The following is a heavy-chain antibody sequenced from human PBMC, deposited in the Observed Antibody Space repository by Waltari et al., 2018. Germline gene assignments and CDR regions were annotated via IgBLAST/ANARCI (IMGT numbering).Heavy chain of an antibody. CDR2: SSISRSYI. D-gene: IGHD5-18*01. Sequence: EVQLVESGGGLVKPGGSLRLSCAAFGFTFSSYSMNWVRQAPGKGLDGVSSSSISRSYISYADSVKGRFTISRDNAKNSLYLQMNSLRAEDTAVYYCARDGEMATALISYWGQGTMVTVSS. CDR3: ARDGEMATALISY. J-gene: IGHJ4*02. V-gene: IGHV3-21*01. CDR1: GFTFSSYS.